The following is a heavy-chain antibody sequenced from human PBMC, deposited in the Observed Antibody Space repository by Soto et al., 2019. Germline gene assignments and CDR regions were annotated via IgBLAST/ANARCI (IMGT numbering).Heavy chain of an antibody. CDR3: ARVWPDYYGSGSYYGWFDP. J-gene: IGHJ5*02. Sequence: QVQLVQSGAEVKKPGASVKVSCKASGYTFTSYGISWVQQAPGQGLEWMGWISAYNGNTNYAQKLQGRVTMTTDTSTSTAYMELRSLRSDDTAVYYCARVWPDYYGSGSYYGWFDPWGQGTLVTVSS. CDR1: GYTFTSYG. CDR2: ISAYNGNT. V-gene: IGHV1-18*04. D-gene: IGHD3-10*01.